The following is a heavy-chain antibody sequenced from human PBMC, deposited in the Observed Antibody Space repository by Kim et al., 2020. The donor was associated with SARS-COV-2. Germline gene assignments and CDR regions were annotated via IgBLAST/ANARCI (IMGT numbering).Heavy chain of an antibody. CDR1: GFTFSSYG. CDR3: AKDILTGYHPNYYYYYGMDV. Sequence: GGSLRLSCAASGFTFSSYGMHWVRQAPGKGLEWVAVISYDGSNKYYADSVKGRFNISRDNSKNTLYLQMNSLRAEDTAVYYCAKDILTGYHPNYYYYYGMDVWGQGTTVTVSS. J-gene: IGHJ6*02. D-gene: IGHD3-9*01. CDR2: ISYDGSNK. V-gene: IGHV3-30*18.